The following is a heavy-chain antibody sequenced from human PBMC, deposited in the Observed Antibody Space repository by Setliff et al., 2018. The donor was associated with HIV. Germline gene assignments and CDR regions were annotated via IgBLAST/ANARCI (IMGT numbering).Heavy chain of an antibody. CDR2: INAANGNT. D-gene: IGHD5-18*01. CDR1: GYTFTSYG. CDR3: ARGYIYYSEYYFDY. J-gene: IGHJ4*02. V-gene: IGHV1-3*01. Sequence: GASVKVSCKASGYTFTSYGFHWARQAPGQRLEWMGWINAANGNTKYSQNFQGSVTITRDTSASTAYMELSSLRSEDTAVYYCARGYIYYSEYYFDYWGQGTLVTVSS.